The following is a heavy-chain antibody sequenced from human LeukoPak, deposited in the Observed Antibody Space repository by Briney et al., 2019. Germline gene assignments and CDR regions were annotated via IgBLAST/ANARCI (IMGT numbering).Heavy chain of an antibody. D-gene: IGHD2-2*01. CDR2: ISSSSYI. J-gene: IGHJ6*02. CDR3: ARDRSSTSMDV. Sequence: PGGSLRLSCAASGFTFSSYSMNWVRQAPGKGLEWVSSISSSSYIYYADSVKGRFTISRDNAKNSLYLQMNSLRAEDTAVYYCARDRSSTSMDVWGQGTTVTVSS. CDR1: GFTFSSYS. V-gene: IGHV3-21*01.